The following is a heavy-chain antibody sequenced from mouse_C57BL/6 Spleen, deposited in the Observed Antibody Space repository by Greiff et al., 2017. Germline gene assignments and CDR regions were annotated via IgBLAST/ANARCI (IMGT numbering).Heavy chain of an antibody. J-gene: IGHJ4*01. D-gene: IGHD1-1*01. CDR3: ARSITTVVAYYYAMDY. CDR1: GYTFTSYW. CDR2: IDPSDSET. Sequence: VKLQQPGAELVRPGSSVKLSCKASGYTFTSYWMHWVKQRPIQGLEWIGNIDPSDSETHYNQKFKDKATLTVDKSSSTAYMQLSSLTSEDSAVYYCARSITTVVAYYYAMDYWGQGTSVTVSS. V-gene: IGHV1-52*01.